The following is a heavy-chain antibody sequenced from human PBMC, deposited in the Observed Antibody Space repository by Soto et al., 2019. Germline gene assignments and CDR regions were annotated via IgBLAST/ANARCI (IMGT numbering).Heavy chain of an antibody. CDR1: GFTFSSYA. CDR3: AKGGLAARPFGGFPAGYMDV. Sequence: GGSLRLSCAASGFTFSSYAMSWVRQAPGKGLEWVSAISGSGGSTYYADSVKGRFTISRDNSKNTLYLQMNSLRAEDTAVYYCAKGGLAARPFGGFPAGYMDVWGKGTTVTVSS. V-gene: IGHV3-23*01. CDR2: ISGSGGST. D-gene: IGHD6-13*01. J-gene: IGHJ6*03.